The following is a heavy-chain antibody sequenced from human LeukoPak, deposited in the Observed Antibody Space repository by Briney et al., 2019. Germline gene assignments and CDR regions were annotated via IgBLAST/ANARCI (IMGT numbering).Heavy chain of an antibody. CDR2: ISGSGGNT. Sequence: GGSLRLSCVAAGITLSSYAMSWVRQAPGKGLEWVSGISGSGGNTYYADSVKGRFTISRDFSKNTLYLQLNGLRAEDTAAYYCAKGDSSDYQINDYWGQGTLVTVSS. D-gene: IGHD3-22*01. J-gene: IGHJ4*02. CDR1: GITLSSYA. V-gene: IGHV3-23*01. CDR3: AKGDSSDYQINDY.